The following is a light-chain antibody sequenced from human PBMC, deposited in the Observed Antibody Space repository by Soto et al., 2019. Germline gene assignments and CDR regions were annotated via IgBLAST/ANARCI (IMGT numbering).Light chain of an antibody. CDR3: QQYDNLPIT. CDR1: QDISNY. J-gene: IGKJ5*01. CDR2: DAS. Sequence: DIQMTQSPSFLSASVGDRVTITCQASQDISNYLNWYQQKPGKAPKLLIYDASNLETGVPSRFSGSGSGTDFTFTISSLQPEDIVTYYCQQYDNLPITFGQGTRLEIK. V-gene: IGKV1-33*01.